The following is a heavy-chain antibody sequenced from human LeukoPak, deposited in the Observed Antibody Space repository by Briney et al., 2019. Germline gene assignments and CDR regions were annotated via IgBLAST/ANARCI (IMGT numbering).Heavy chain of an antibody. CDR3: ARVVDHDYGDYYLDY. V-gene: IGHV3-21*04. D-gene: IGHD4-17*01. J-gene: IGHJ4*02. CDR2: ISSSSDYI. CDR1: GFTFSSYN. Sequence: PGGSLRLSCAASGFTFSSYNMNWVRQAPGKGLEWVSSISSSSDYIYYADSVKGRLTISRDNSKNTLYLQMNSLRAEDTAVYYCARVVDHDYGDYYLDYWGQGTLVTVSS.